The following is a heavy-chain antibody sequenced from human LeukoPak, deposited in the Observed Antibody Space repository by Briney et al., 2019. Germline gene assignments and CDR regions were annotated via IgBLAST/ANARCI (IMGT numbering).Heavy chain of an antibody. CDR2: IKQDGSDK. CDR1: GFTFSNYW. D-gene: IGHD2-8*02. V-gene: IGHV3-7*01. CDR3: ARGVPTGVDYFDY. Sequence: GGSLRLSCAASGFTFSNYWMTWVRQAPGRGLEWVAVIKQDGSDKYYVDSVKGRFTISRDNAKDSLYLQMNSLRAEDTAVYYCARGVPTGVDYFDYWGQGTLVTVSS. J-gene: IGHJ4*02.